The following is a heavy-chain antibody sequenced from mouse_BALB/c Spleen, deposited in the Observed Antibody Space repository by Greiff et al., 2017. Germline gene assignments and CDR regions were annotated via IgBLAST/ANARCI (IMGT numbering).Heavy chain of an antibody. CDR2: IDPENGDT. CDR1: GFNIKDYY. V-gene: IGHV14-4*02. D-gene: IGHD2-3*01. Sequence: VQLQQSGAELVRSGASVKLSCTASGFNIKDYYMHWVKQRPEQGLEWIGWIDPENGDTEYAPKFQGKATLTADTSSNTAYLQLSSLTSEDTAVYYCNVLDGPLFGYRGQGATLPVS. J-gene: IGHJ2*01. CDR3: NVLDGPLFGY.